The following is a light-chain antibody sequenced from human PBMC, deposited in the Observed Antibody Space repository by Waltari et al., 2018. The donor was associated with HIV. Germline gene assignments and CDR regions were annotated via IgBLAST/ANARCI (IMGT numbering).Light chain of an antibody. CDR3: VLFMGNGIWV. CDR2: STN. J-gene: IGLJ3*02. Sequence: QTVVTQVPSFSVSPGGTVTLTCGLSSGSVYTRYYPSWYQQTPGQAPRTLIYSTNTRSSGVPDRFSGSILGNKAALTITGAQADDESDYYCVLFMGNGIWVFGGGTKLTVL. CDR1: SGSVYTRYY. V-gene: IGLV8-61*01.